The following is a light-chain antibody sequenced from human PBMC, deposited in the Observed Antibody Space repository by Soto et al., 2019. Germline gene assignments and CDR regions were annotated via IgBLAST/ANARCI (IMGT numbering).Light chain of an antibody. CDR2: EVN. Sequence: QSALTQPPSASGSPGQSVTIACTGTSSDVGGYNYVSWYQQHPGKAPKVMIYEVNKRPSGVPDRFSGSKSGSTASLTVSGLQAEDEADYYCSSYAGSNIWVFGGGTKVTVL. J-gene: IGLJ3*02. V-gene: IGLV2-8*01. CDR1: SSDVGGYNY. CDR3: SSYAGSNIWV.